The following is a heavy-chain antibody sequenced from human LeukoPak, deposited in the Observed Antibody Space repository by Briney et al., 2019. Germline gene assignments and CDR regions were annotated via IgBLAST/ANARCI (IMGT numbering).Heavy chain of an antibody. J-gene: IGHJ5*02. Sequence: GASVKVSCKASGGTFSSYAISWVRQAPGQGLEWMGGIIPIFGTANYAQKFQGRVTITADKSTSTAYMELSSLRSEDTAVYYCARGRYDFWSGYSGSGGKGAFDPWGQGTLVTVSS. V-gene: IGHV1-69*06. CDR1: GGTFSSYA. CDR2: IIPIFGTA. D-gene: IGHD3-3*01. CDR3: ARGRYDFWSGYSGSGGKGAFDP.